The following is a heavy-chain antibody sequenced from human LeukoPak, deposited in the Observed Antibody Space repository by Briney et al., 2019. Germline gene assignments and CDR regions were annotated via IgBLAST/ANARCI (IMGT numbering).Heavy chain of an antibody. V-gene: IGHV1-8*01. CDR3: ARGSGSGGRDWFDP. Sequence: ASVKVSCKASGYTFTSHDINWMRQATGQGLEWMGWMNSNTGNTGYAQKFQGRVTMTRDTSISTAYMELRSLTSDDTAVYYCARGSGSGGRDWFDPWGQGTRVTVSS. CDR1: GYTFTSHD. D-gene: IGHD1-26*01. CDR2: MNSNTGNT. J-gene: IGHJ5*02.